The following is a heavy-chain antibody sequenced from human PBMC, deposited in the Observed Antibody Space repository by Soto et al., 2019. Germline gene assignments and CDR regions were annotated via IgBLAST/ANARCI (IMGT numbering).Heavy chain of an antibody. CDR3: AKDLELLTEYYFDY. CDR2: ISGSGGST. D-gene: IGHD3-3*01. V-gene: IGHV3-23*01. Sequence: GGSLRLSCAASGFTFSSYAMSWGLQAPWKGLEWVSAISGSGGSTYYADSVKGRFTISRDNSKNTLYLQMNSLRAEDTAVYYCAKDLELLTEYYFDYWGQGTLVTVSS. CDR1: GFTFSSYA. J-gene: IGHJ4*02.